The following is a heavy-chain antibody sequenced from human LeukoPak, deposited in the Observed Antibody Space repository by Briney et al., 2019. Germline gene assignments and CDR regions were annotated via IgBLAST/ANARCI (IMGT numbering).Heavy chain of an antibody. CDR1: GFTFSSYA. Sequence: GGSLRLSCAAPGFTFSSYAMHWVRQAPGKGLEWVAVISYDGSNKYYADSVKGRFTISRDNSKNTLYLQMNSLRAEDTAVYYCAKLNYYDSSGLADYWGQGTLVTVSS. CDR2: ISYDGSNK. CDR3: AKLNYYDSSGLADY. D-gene: IGHD3-22*01. J-gene: IGHJ4*02. V-gene: IGHV3-30*04.